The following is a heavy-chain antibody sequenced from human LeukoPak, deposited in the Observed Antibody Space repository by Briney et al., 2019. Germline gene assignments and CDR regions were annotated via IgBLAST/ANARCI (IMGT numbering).Heavy chain of an antibody. V-gene: IGHV3-11*01. CDR3: ARDPGSGYEEHFDY. CDR2: ISSSGSTM. D-gene: IGHD5-12*01. Sequence: PGGSLRLSCAASGFILSDYYMSWIRQAPGKGLEWVSYISSSGSTMYYTDSVKGRFTISRDNAKDSLYLQMNSLRAEDTAVYYCARDPGSGYEEHFDYWGQGTLVTVSS. J-gene: IGHJ4*02. CDR1: GFILSDYY.